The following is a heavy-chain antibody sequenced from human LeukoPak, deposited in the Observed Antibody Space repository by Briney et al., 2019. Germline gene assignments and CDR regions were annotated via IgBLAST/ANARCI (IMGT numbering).Heavy chain of an antibody. CDR2: ISSSSSTI. J-gene: IGHJ4*02. D-gene: IGHD3-22*01. Sequence: SGGSLRLSCAASGFTFSSDSMNWVRQAPGKGLEWVSYISSSSSTIYYADSVKGRFTISRDNSKNTLYLQMNSLRAEDTAVYYCAKDGSNYYDSSGYFDYWGQGTLVTVSS. CDR3: AKDGSNYYDSSGYFDY. CDR1: GFTFSSDS. V-gene: IGHV3-48*01.